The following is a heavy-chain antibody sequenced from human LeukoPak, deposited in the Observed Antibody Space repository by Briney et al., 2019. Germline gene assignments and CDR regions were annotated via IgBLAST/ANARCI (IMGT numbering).Heavy chain of an antibody. CDR3: ARGPPRLNWFDP. Sequence: ASVKVSCKASGYTFTSYAMHWVRQAPGHRLEWMGWINGGNGNTKYSQKLQGRVTITRDTSASTAYMELRSLRSEDTAVFYCARGPPRLNWFDPWGQGTLVTVSS. J-gene: IGHJ5*02. CDR1: GYTFTSYA. D-gene: IGHD6-25*01. V-gene: IGHV1-3*01. CDR2: INGGNGNT.